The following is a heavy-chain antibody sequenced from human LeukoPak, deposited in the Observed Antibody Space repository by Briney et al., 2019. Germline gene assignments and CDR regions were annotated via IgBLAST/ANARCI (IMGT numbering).Heavy chain of an antibody. J-gene: IGHJ4*02. Sequence: GGSLRLSCAASGFTFRDFWMSWIRQPPGKGLLWVSRIHGEGSDIEYADSVKGRFTISRDNAENTLYLQMNSLTAEDTAVYYCARRLYYDTSGSPFDLWGQGTLVTVSS. D-gene: IGHD3-22*01. CDR1: GFTFRDFW. V-gene: IGHV3-74*03. CDR2: IHGEGSDI. CDR3: ARRLYYDTSGSPFDL.